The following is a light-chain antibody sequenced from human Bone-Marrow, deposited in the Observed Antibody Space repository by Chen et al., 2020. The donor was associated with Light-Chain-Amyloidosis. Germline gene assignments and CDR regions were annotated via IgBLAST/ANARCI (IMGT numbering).Light chain of an antibody. CDR3: QVWDRSSDRPV. CDR1: NIGATS. V-gene: IGLV3-21*02. CDR2: DDS. J-gene: IGLJ3*02. Sequence: SYVLTQPSSLSVAPEQTATIPCGGNNIGATSVHWYQQTPGQAPLLVVYDDSDRPSGIPERLSGSNSGNTATLTISRVEAGDEADYYCQVWDRSSDRPVFGGGTKLTVL.